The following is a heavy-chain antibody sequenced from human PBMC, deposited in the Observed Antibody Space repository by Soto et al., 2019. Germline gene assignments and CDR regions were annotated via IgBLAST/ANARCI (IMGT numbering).Heavy chain of an antibody. CDR3: ARSSGGNFGIIIEGSNWFDP. J-gene: IGHJ5*02. CDR1: GYTVTSYY. V-gene: IGHV1-46*01. CDR2: INPHGGST. Sequence: VASVKVSCKAPGYTVTSYYLNWVRQAPGQVLEWMGVINPHGGSTKYAQKFQGRVTMTRDTSRSTVYMELRSLRSDDTAIYYCARSSGGNFGIIIEGSNWFDPWGQGTLVTVSS. D-gene: IGHD3-3*01.